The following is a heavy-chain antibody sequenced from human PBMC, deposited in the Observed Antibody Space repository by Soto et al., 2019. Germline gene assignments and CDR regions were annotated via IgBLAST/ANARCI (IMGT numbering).Heavy chain of an antibody. Sequence: PGESLKISCKGSGYDFTYYWIAWVRQMPGKGLEWMGFIYPGGSETKYSPSFQGQVTISADKSINTAFLQWSSLKASDTAMYYCARLEIVVVPAAILYYYYYGMDVWDQGTMVTVSS. V-gene: IGHV5-51*01. J-gene: IGHJ6*02. D-gene: IGHD2-2*02. CDR1: GYDFTYYW. CDR3: ARLEIVVVPAAILYYYYYGMDV. CDR2: IYPGGSET.